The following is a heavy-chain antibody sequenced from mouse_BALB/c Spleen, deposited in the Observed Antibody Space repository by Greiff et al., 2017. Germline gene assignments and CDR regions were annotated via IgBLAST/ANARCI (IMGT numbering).Heavy chain of an antibody. Sequence: VMLVESGAELARPGASVKMSCKASGYTFTSYTMHWVKQRPGQGLEWIGYINPSSGYTNYNQKFKDKATLTADKSSSTAYMQLSSLTSEDSAVYYCARGGGYYLDYWGQGTTLTVSS. CDR2: INPSSGYT. V-gene: IGHV1-4*01. J-gene: IGHJ2*01. CDR1: GYTFTSYT. CDR3: ARGGGYYLDY.